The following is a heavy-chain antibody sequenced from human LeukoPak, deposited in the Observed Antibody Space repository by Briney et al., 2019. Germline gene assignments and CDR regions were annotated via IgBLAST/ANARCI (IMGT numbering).Heavy chain of an antibody. V-gene: IGHV4-59*08. CDR2: IYYSGST. CDR1: GGSISRYY. Sequence: SETLSLTCTVSGGSISRYYWSWIRQPPGKGLEWIGYIYYSGSTNYNPSLKSRVTISVDTSKNPFSLTLSSVTAADTAVYYCARLVPAARPYYGMDVWGQGTTVTVSS. D-gene: IGHD2-2*01. J-gene: IGHJ6*02. CDR3: ARLVPAARPYYGMDV.